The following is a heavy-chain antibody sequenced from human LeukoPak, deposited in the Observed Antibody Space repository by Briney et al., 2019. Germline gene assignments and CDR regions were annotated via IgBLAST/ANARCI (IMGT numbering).Heavy chain of an antibody. J-gene: IGHJ3*02. CDR3: ARGYSSSWLSAGREDAFDI. D-gene: IGHD6-13*01. V-gene: IGHV1-8*01. Sequence: GASVKVSCKASGYTFTSYDINWARQATGQGLGWMGWMNPNSGNTGYAQKFQGGVTMTRNTSISTAYMELSSLRSEDTAVYYCARGYSSSWLSAGREDAFDIWGQGTMVTVSS. CDR2: MNPNSGNT. CDR1: GYTFTSYD.